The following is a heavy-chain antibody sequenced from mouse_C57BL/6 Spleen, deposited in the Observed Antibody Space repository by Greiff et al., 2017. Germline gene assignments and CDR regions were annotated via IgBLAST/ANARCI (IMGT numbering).Heavy chain of an antibody. J-gene: IGHJ4*01. Sequence: QVQLQQSGAELVRPGASVKLSCKASGYTFTDYYINWVKQRPGQGLEWIARIYPGSGNTYYNEKFKGKATLTAEKSSSTAYMQLSSLRSEDSAVYFGARGHLSVVASGAMDYWGQGTSVTVSS. D-gene: IGHD1-1*01. V-gene: IGHV1-76*01. CDR2: IYPGSGNT. CDR1: GYTFTDYY. CDR3: ARGHLSVVASGAMDY.